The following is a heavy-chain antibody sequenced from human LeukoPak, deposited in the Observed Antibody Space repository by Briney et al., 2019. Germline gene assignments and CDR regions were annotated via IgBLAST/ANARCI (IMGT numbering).Heavy chain of an antibody. Sequence: GASVKVSCKPSGYTITDCYMHWLRQAPGQGPEWMGWINPNSGGTNYAQKFQGRVTMTRDTSISTAYMELSRMRSDGTAVYYCARGLMGGHDFDCWGQRTLVTVSS. V-gene: IGHV1-2*02. CDR3: ARGLMGGHDFDC. J-gene: IGHJ5*01. CDR1: GYTITDCY. D-gene: IGHD5-12*01. CDR2: INPNSGGT.